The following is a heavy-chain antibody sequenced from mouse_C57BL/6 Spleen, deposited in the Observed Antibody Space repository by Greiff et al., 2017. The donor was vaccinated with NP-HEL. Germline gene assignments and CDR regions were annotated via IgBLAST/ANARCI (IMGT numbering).Heavy chain of an antibody. D-gene: IGHD1-1*01. Sequence: EVKLQESGPELVKPGASVKMSCKASGYTFTDYNMHWVKQSHGKSLEWIGYINPNNGGTSYNQKFKGKATLTVNKSSSTAYMELRSLTSEDSAVYYCARKDGSAHYYAMDYWGQGTSVTVSS. J-gene: IGHJ4*01. CDR3: ARKDGSAHYYAMDY. CDR2: INPNNGGT. CDR1: GYTFTDYN. V-gene: IGHV1-22*01.